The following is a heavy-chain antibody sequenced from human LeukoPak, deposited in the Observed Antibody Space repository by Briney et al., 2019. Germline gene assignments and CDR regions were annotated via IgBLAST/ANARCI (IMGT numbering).Heavy chain of an antibody. Sequence: PGGSLRLSCAASGFIFSDYYMNWIRQAPGKGLEWISYMSSSGSTISYADSVTGRFTVSRDNAKNSLYLQMDSLRAEDTAVYYCARSILPAANAIDYWGQGTLLTVSS. CDR3: ARSILPAANAIDY. V-gene: IGHV3-11*04. J-gene: IGHJ4*02. CDR1: GFIFSDYY. D-gene: IGHD2-2*01. CDR2: MSSSGSTI.